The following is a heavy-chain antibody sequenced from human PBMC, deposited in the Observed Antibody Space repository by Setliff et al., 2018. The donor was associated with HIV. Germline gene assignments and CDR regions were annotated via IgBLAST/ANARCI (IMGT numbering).Heavy chain of an antibody. CDR2: IIPKFGTP. D-gene: IGHD3-3*01. CDR1: GVTFRSFA. Sequence: SVKVSCKTFGVTFRSFALTWVRQAPGQGLEWMGGIIPKFGTPTYAQKFQGRVTITADLSTSTAYMELSSLTSDDTAVYYCARDLSTHWSGYSLGFWGPGTLVTVSS. J-gene: IGHJ4*02. V-gene: IGHV1-69*13. CDR3: ARDLSTHWSGYSLGF.